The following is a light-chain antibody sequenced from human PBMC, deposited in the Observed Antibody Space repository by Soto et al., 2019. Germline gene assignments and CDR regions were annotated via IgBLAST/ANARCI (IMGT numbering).Light chain of an antibody. J-gene: IGKJ1*01. CDR3: QQTYNSPWT. Sequence: DIQMTHSPSSLSASVGDRVTITCRASQSVSTYLNWYHQKPGKAPKLLIYAASNLQGGVPSRFSGSGSGTDFTLTISSLQPGDFATYFCQQTYNSPWTFRQGTTVHFK. CDR1: QSVSTY. V-gene: IGKV1-39*01. CDR2: AAS.